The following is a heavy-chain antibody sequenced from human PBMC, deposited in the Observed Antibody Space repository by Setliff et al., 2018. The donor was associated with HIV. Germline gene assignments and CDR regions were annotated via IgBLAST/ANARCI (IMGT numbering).Heavy chain of an antibody. J-gene: IGHJ4*02. CDR2: INYSGST. D-gene: IGHD6-6*01. CDR1: GGSISSNNYY. V-gene: IGHV4-39*01. Sequence: SETLSLTCTVSGGSISSNNYYWGWIRQPPGKGLEWIGSINYSGSTYQSPSLKSRVTISVDTSKNQYSLKLSSVTAADTAVYYCARLAASIAARRRFDYWGQGTLVTVSS. CDR3: ARLAASIAARRRFDY.